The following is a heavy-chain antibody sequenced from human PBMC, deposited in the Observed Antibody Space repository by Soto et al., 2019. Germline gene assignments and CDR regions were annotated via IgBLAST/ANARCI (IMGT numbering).Heavy chain of an antibody. CDR2: VHDSWGP. D-gene: IGHD3-10*01. CDR1: GGSISSYY. V-gene: IGHV4-59*08. Sequence: SETLSLTCTVSGGSISSYYWSWIRQTPGKGLEWIGYVHDSWGPNYNPSLKSRVAISLDTSKSQFSLKLTSVTATDTAVYYCARQGFGGLHGLVDVWGQGTTVTVS. CDR3: ARQGFGGLHGLVDV. J-gene: IGHJ6*02.